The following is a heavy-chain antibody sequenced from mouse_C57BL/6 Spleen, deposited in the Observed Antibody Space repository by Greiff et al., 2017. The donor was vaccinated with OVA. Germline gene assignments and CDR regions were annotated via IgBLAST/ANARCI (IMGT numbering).Heavy chain of an antibody. Sequence: VNVVESGAELARPGASVKLSCKASGYTFTSYGISWVKQRTGQGLEWIGEIYPRSGNTYYNEKFKGKATLTADKSSSTAYMELRSLTSEDSAVYFCYRQLRPYYFDYWGQGTTLTVSS. D-gene: IGHD3-2*02. V-gene: IGHV1-81*01. CDR1: GYTFTSYG. J-gene: IGHJ2*01. CDR3: YRQLRPYYFDY. CDR2: IYPRSGNT.